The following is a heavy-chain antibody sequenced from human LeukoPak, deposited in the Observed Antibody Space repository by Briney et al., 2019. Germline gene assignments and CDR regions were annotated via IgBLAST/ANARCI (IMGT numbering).Heavy chain of an antibody. CDR3: ARGGSRLLWFGEPQRYYFDY. J-gene: IGHJ4*02. Sequence: SETLSLTCAVYGGSFSGYYWSWIRQPPGKGLEWIGEINHSGSTNYNPSLKSRVTISVDTSKNQFSLKLSSVTAADAAVYYCARGGSRLLWFGEPQRYYFDYWGQGTLVTVSS. V-gene: IGHV4-34*01. CDR2: INHSGST. D-gene: IGHD3-10*01. CDR1: GGSFSGYY.